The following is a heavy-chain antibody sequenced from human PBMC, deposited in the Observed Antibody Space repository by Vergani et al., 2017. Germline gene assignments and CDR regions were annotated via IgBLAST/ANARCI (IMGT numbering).Heavy chain of an antibody. CDR2: INHSGST. J-gene: IGHJ4*02. Sequence: QVQLQQWGAGLLKPSETLSLTCAVYGGSFSGYYWSWIRQPPGKGLEWIGEINHSGSTNYNPSLKSRVTISVDTSKNQFSLKLSSVTAADTAVYYCAGVVPAANFDYWGQGTLVTVSS. D-gene: IGHD2-2*01. CDR1: GGSFSGYY. CDR3: AGVVPAANFDY. V-gene: IGHV4-34*01.